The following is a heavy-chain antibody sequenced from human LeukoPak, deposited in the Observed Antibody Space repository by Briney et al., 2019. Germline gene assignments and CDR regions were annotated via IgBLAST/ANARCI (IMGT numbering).Heavy chain of an antibody. V-gene: IGHV3-11*01. CDR3: ARKSGSYDY. CDR2: ISSGGSTI. D-gene: IGHD1-26*01. Sequence: GGSLRLSCAASGLSSGDFYMGWIRPTPRKGVEWVSYISSGGSTIYYADSVKGRFTISRDNAKNSLYLQMNSLRAEDTGVYYCARKSGSYDYWGQGTLVTVSS. J-gene: IGHJ4*02. CDR1: GLSSGDFY.